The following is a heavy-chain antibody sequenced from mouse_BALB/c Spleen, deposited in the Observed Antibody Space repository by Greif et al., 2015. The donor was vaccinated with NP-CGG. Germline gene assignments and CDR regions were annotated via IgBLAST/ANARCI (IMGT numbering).Heavy chain of an antibody. CDR1: GYTFTDYY. V-gene: IGHV1-84*02. Sequence: QVQLQQPGPELVKPGASVKISCKASGYTFTDYYINWVKQKPGQGLEWIGWIYPGSGNTEYNEKFKGKTTLTVDTSSSTAYMQFSSLTSEDTAVYFCARRTGTEAMDYWGQGTSVTVSS. CDR2: IYPGSGNT. J-gene: IGHJ4*01. CDR3: ARRTGTEAMDY. D-gene: IGHD4-1*01.